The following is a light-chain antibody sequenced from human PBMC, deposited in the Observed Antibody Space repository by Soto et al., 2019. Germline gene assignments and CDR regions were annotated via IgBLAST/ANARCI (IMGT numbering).Light chain of an antibody. CDR1: QGLSSS. CDR2: PAS. Sequence: DIQLTPSPSFLSASVGDRVTITCRASQGLSSSLAWYQQRPGKAPQLLIYPASTLQSGVPARFSGSGSGTEFTLTISSLQSEDFATYYCQQLNAYPLTFGGGTKVEIK. CDR3: QQLNAYPLT. V-gene: IGKV1-9*01. J-gene: IGKJ4*01.